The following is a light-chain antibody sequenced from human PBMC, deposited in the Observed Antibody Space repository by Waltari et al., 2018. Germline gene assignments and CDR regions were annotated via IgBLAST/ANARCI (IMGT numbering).Light chain of an antibody. V-gene: IGLV2-14*01. J-gene: IGLJ3*02. CDR1: SIDVGGYNF. CDR2: EVR. CDR3: CSYTSSSTWV. Sequence: QSALTQPASVSGSPGQSITISCTVTSIDVGGYNFVPWYQQHPGKAPQRIISEVRNRPPGVSDRFSGSKSGTTASLTISGLQAEDEADYHCCSYTSSSTWVFGGGTELTVL.